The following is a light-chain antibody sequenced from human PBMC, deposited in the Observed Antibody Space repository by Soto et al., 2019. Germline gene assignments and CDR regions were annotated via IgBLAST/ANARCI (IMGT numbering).Light chain of an antibody. J-gene: IGLJ2*01. V-gene: IGLV2-23*01. CDR2: EGT. Sequence: QSALTQPASVSGSPGQSITISCTGTSSDVGRYNLVSWYQQHPGKAPKLMIYEGTNRPSGVSNRFSGSKSGNTASLTISGLQAEGEAHYYCSSYAGRVVFGGGTKVTVL. CDR3: SSYAGRVV. CDR1: SSDVGRYNL.